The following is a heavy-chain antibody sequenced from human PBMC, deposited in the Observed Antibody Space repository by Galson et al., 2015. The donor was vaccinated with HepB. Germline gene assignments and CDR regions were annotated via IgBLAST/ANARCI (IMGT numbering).Heavy chain of an antibody. CDR2: ISSSSSYI. CDR3: ARLESVDSGWSIVMHDAFDI. J-gene: IGHJ3*02. D-gene: IGHD6-19*01. Sequence: SLRLSCAASGFTFSSYSMNWVRQAPGKGLEWVSSISSSSSYIYYADSVKGRFTISRDNAKSSLYLQMNSLRAEDTAVYYCARLESVDSGWSIVMHDAFDIWGQGTMVTVSS. V-gene: IGHV3-21*01. CDR1: GFTFSSYS.